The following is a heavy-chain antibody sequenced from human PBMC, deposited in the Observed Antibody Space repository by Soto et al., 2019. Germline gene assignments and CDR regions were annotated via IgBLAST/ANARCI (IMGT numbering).Heavy chain of an antibody. V-gene: IGHV3-30*18. CDR2: ISYDGSNK. J-gene: IGHJ4*02. Sequence: GGSLRLSCAASGFTFSSYGMHWVRQAPGKGLEWVAVISYDGSNKYYADSVKGRFTISRDNSKNTLYLQMNSLRAEDTAVYYCAKETYDSSGTIDYWGQGTLVTVSS. D-gene: IGHD3-22*01. CDR1: GFTFSSYG. CDR3: AKETYDSSGTIDY.